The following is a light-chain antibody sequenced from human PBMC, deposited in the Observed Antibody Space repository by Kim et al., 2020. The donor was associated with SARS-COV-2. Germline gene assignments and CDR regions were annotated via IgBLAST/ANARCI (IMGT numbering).Light chain of an antibody. V-gene: IGKV3-20*01. CDR2: GAS. J-gene: IGKJ5*01. CDR1: QSVSDNY. Sequence: IVFPHSPDTLSLSPGERATLTCRVSQSVSDNYLALYQQQKPGQAPRLLIYGASNRATGLPSRFSGSGSGTDFTLTISRLEPEDFAIYHCLQYRSAPVTFGQGTRPEIK. CDR3: LQYRSAPVT.